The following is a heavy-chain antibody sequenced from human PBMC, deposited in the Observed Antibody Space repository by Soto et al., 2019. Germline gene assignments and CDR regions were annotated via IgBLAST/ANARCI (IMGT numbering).Heavy chain of an antibody. Sequence: EVLLVESGGGSRQPGGSLRLSCVASGYTFNSHEMNWVRQAPGKGLEWISSISGSGTTNYAESVKGRFTISRDNAHKSLFLEMKDLRVEDTAVYYCARRGIHWGQGTLVTVSS. CDR1: GYTFNSHE. CDR3: ARRGIH. CDR2: ISGSGTT. V-gene: IGHV3-48*03. J-gene: IGHJ4*02. D-gene: IGHD3-16*01.